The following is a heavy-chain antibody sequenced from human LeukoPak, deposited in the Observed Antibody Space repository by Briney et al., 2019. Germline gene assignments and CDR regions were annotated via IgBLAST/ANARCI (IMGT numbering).Heavy chain of an antibody. CDR3: ARVGDSSGGAYYYYMDV. D-gene: IGHD3-22*01. CDR1: GGPISSYY. CDR2: IYYSGST. V-gene: IGHV4-59*12. J-gene: IGHJ6*03. Sequence: SETLSLTCTVSGGPISSYYWSWIRQPPGKGLEWIGYIYYSGSTNYNPSLKSRVTMSVDTSKNQFSLKLSSVTAADTAVYYCARVGDSSGGAYYYYMDVWGKGTTVTVSS.